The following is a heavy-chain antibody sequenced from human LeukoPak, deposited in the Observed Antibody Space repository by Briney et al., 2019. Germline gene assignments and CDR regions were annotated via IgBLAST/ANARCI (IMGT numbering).Heavy chain of an antibody. CDR2: MYSRGDT. D-gene: IGHD6-13*01. Sequence: GGSLRLSCAASGFTVSDNYMSWVRQGPGKGLEWVSVMYSRGDTYYANSVKGRFTFSRDISKNTLYLQMNGLRAEDTAMYYCARDAPQVPAAGVLASWGQGTLVIVSS. J-gene: IGHJ5*02. CDR1: GFTVSDNY. V-gene: IGHV3-53*01. CDR3: ARDAPQVPAAGVLAS.